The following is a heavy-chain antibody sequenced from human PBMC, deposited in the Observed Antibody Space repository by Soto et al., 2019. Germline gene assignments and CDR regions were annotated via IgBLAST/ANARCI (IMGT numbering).Heavy chain of an antibody. CDR1: GFTFSSYA. CDR3: AEENGYSSRWFEFGY. CDR2: ISGSGGST. J-gene: IGHJ4*02. D-gene: IGHD6-13*01. Sequence: EVQLLESGGGLVQPGGSLRLSCAASGFTFSSYAMSWVRQAPGKGLEWVSAISGSGGSTYYADSVKGRLTISRDNSKNTLYLQMHSLTSGATAVYSCAEENGYSSRWFEFGYCGQGTLVTVSS. V-gene: IGHV3-23*01.